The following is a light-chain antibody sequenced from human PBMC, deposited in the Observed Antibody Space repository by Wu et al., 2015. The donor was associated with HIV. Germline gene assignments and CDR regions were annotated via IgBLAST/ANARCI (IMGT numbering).Light chain of an antibody. Sequence: EIVLTQSPGTLSLSPGERATLSCRASQSVSSNFLAWYQQRPGQAPRLLIYGASSRATGVPDRFSVSGSGTDFTLNINRLEPEDFAVYYCQHYGNSQLTFGGGTKLEIK. V-gene: IGKV3-20*01. CDR2: GAS. CDR3: QHYGNSQLT. J-gene: IGKJ4*01. CDR1: QSVSSNF.